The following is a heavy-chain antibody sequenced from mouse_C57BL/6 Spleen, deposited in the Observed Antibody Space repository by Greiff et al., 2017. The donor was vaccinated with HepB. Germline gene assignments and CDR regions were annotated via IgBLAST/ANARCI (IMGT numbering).Heavy chain of an antibody. V-gene: IGHV1-18*01. D-gene: IGHD1-1*01. CDR3: ARLLTTVVATGYFDV. CDR1: GYTFTDYN. J-gene: IGHJ1*03. Sequence: VQLQQSGPELVKPGASVKIPCKASGYTFTDYNMDWVKQSHGKSLEWIGDINPNNGGTIYNQKFKGKATLTVDKSSSTAYMELRSLTSEDTAVYYCARLLTTVVATGYFDVWGTGTTVTVSS. CDR2: INPNNGGT.